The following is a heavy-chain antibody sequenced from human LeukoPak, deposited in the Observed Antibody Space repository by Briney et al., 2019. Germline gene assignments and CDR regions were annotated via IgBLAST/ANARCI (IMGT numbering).Heavy chain of an antibody. CDR2: INHSGSS. J-gene: IGHJ6*03. D-gene: IGHD2-15*01. CDR1: GGSFSGYY. V-gene: IGHV4-34*01. CDR3: ARAVVVRNRRYYYYYMDV. Sequence: SETLSLTCAVYGGSFSGYYWSWIRQPPGKGLEWIGEINHSGSSNYNPSLKSRVTISVDTSKNQFSLKLSSVTAADTAVYYCARAVVVRNRRYYYYYMDVWGKGTTVMVSS.